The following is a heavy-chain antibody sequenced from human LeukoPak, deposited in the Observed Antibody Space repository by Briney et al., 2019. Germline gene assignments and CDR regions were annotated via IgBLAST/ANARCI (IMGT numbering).Heavy chain of an antibody. D-gene: IGHD3-22*01. V-gene: IGHV3-30-3*01. CDR2: ISYDGSNK. CDR1: GFTFSSHA. Sequence: GSLRLSCAASGFTFSSHAIHWVRQAPGKGLEWVAVISYDGSNKYYADSVKGRFTISRDNSKNTLYLQMNSLRAEDTAVYYCARDRAMIVSNLEYWGQGTLVTVSS. J-gene: IGHJ4*02. CDR3: ARDRAMIVSNLEY.